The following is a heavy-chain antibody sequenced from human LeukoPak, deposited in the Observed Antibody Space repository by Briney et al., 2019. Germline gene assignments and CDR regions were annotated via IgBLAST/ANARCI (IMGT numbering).Heavy chain of an antibody. CDR3: ARGGDVLLWFGSWDY. CDR1: GFTFSSYS. Sequence: GGSLRLSCAASGFTFSSYSMNWVRQAPGKGLEWVSYISSSSSTIYYADSVKGRFTISRDNAKNSLYLQMNSLRAEDTAVYYCARGGDVLLWFGSWDYWGQGTLVTVSS. D-gene: IGHD3-10*01. CDR2: ISSSSSTI. V-gene: IGHV3-48*01. J-gene: IGHJ4*02.